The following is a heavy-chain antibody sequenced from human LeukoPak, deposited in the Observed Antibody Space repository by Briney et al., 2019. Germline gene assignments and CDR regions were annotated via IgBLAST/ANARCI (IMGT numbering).Heavy chain of an antibody. Sequence: GGSLRLSCAASGFTFSSYWMHWVRQAPGKGPVWVSRIKSDGSTNYADSVKGRFTISRDNSKNTLYLQMNSLRAEDTAVYYCAKIVQYTAATGTGLESWGQGSLVTVSP. V-gene: IGHV3-74*01. CDR1: GFTFSSYW. J-gene: IGHJ4*02. CDR2: IKSDGST. D-gene: IGHD6-13*01. CDR3: AKIVQYTAATGTGLES.